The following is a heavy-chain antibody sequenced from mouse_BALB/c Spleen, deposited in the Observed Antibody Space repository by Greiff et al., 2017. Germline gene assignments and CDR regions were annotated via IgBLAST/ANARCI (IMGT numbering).Heavy chain of an antibody. CDR2: IDTSDSYT. CDR3: ARSGGLRAWFAY. V-gene: IGHV1-69*01. CDR1: GYTFTDYW. D-gene: IGHD2-4*01. Sequence: VQLQQPGAELVMPGASVKMSCKASGYTFTDYWMHWVKQRPGQGLEWIGAIDTSDSYTSYNQKFKGKATLTVDESSSTAYMQLSSLTSEDSAVYYCARSGGLRAWFAYWGQGTLVTVSA. J-gene: IGHJ3*01.